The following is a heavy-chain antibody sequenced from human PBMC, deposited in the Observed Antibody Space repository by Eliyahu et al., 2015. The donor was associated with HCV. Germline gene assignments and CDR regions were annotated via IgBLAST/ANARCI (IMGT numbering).Heavy chain of an antibody. Sequence: QVQLVQSGPEVKKPGSXVKVSCKAXGGXXNKYAISWVRQAPGQGLEXMGGIIPIFGTANYAQKFQGRVTITADESTRTAYMEVSSLRSEDAAVYYCARGGEEHQMQSRPFDYWGQGTLVTVSS. D-gene: IGHD3-16*01. CDR3: ARGGEEHQMQSRPFDY. J-gene: IGHJ4*02. CDR2: IIPIFGTA. V-gene: IGHV1-69*01. CDR1: GGXXNKYA.